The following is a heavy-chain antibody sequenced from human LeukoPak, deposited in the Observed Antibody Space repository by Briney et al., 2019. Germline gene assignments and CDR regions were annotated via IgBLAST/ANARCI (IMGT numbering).Heavy chain of an antibody. J-gene: IGHJ4*02. V-gene: IGHV4-30-4*01. CDR3: ARYGDYAFDY. CDR1: GGSISSGDYY. D-gene: IGHD4-17*01. Sequence: SQTLSLTCTVSGGSISSGDYYWSWIRQPPGKGLEWIGDIYHSGSTFYNPSLKSRVTISVDTSKNQFSLKLSSVTAADTAVYYCARYGDYAFDYWGQGTLVTVSS. CDR2: IYHSGST.